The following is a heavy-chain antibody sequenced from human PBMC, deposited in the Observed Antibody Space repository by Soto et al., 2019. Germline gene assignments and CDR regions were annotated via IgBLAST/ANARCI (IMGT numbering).Heavy chain of an antibody. D-gene: IGHD6-6*01. CDR3: ARRARPDFYYMDV. V-gene: IGHV3-64*01. Sequence: EVQLAESGGGLAQPGGSLRLSCAPPGFTLSGYAMDWVRQAPGKGLEYVSGISSNGVGTYYANSVQGRFTISRDNSKNTVYLQMGSLRPEDMAVYYCARRARPDFYYMDVWGKGTTVTVSS. CDR2: ISSNGVGT. CDR1: GFTLSGYA. J-gene: IGHJ6*03.